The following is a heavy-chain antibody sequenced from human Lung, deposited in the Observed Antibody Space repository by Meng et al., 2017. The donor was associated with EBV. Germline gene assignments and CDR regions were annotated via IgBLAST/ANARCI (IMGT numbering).Heavy chain of an antibody. Sequence: VRLGRVGAEVKKPGSSGKVSCTTSGGTFRSYDISWVRQAPGQGLEWLGGLIPMFGAPNYAQKFQGRVTITADEYTSTHFMELSSLRSEDTAVYYCASESGRGYTPDYWGQGTLVTVSS. D-gene: IGHD3-10*01. CDR1: GGTFRSYD. CDR2: LIPMFGAP. J-gene: IGHJ4*02. V-gene: IGHV1-69*01. CDR3: ASESGRGYTPDY.